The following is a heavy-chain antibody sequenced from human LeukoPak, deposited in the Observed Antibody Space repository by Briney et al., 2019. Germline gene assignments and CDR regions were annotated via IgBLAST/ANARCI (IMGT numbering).Heavy chain of an antibody. CDR2: ISYDGSNK. V-gene: IGHV3-30*03. D-gene: IGHD3-10*02. CDR3: ARDGYYVLDY. J-gene: IGHJ4*02. Sequence: GRSLRLSCAASGFTFSSYGMHWVRQAPGKGLEWVAVISYDGSNKYYADSVKGRFTISRDNSKNTLYLQMNSLRVEDTAVYFCARDGYYVLDYWGQGTLVTVSS. CDR1: GFTFSSYG.